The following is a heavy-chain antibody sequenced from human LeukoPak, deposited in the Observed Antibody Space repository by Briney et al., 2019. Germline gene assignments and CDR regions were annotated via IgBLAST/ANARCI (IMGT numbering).Heavy chain of an antibody. CDR3: SRGSSSWPYPSDY. J-gene: IGHJ4*02. Sequence: GAPVKVSCKASGYTFAVYHMHWVRQAPAQGLEWMGWINPNSGGTNYAQKFQGRVTMTSDTSISTAYMELSRLRSDDTAVYYCSRGSSSWPYPSDYWGQGTLVTVSS. CDR2: INPNSGGT. D-gene: IGHD6-13*01. CDR1: GYTFAVYH. V-gene: IGHV1-2*02.